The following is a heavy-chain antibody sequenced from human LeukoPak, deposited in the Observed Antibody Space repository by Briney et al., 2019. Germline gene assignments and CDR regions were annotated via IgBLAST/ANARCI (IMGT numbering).Heavy chain of an antibody. CDR2: ISRSGDST. Sequence: GGSLRLFCGASGFTFSSFVMSGLHQAPAMEPEGVSAISRSGDSTYYADSVKGRFTISRDNSNNTLHLQIKGLRAEGTGLYYYARDGNFYYGPGSYCDYWGQGALVTVSS. CDR1: GFTFSSFV. CDR3: ARDGNFYYGPGSYCDY. V-gene: IGHV3-23*01. D-gene: IGHD3-10*01. J-gene: IGHJ4*02.